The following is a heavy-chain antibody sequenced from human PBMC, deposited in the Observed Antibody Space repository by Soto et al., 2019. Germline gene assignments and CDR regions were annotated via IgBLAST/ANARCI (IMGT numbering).Heavy chain of an antibody. CDR1: GYTFTSYA. CDR3: ARAGIVERNYYYYYGMDV. Sequence: GASVKVSCKASGYTFTSYAMHWVRQAPGQRLEWMGWINAGNGNTKYSQKFQGRVTITRDTSASTAYMELSSLRSEDTAVYYCARAGIVERNYYYYYGMDVWGQGTTVTVS. V-gene: IGHV1-3*01. D-gene: IGHD2-15*01. J-gene: IGHJ6*02. CDR2: INAGNGNT.